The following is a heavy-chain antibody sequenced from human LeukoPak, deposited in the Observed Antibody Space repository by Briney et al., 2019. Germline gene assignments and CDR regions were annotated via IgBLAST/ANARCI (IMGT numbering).Heavy chain of an antibody. Sequence: SETLSLTCTVSGDSIISNIYWWDWVRLPPGKGLEWIGATFYTGRTFYSPSLKSRVTISVDTSKNQFSLDLSSVTAADTAVYYCARSLSWQQLAFDIWGQGTMVTVSS. V-gene: IGHV4-39*01. CDR1: GDSIISNIYW. CDR3: ARSLSWQQLAFDI. J-gene: IGHJ3*02. D-gene: IGHD6-13*01. CDR2: TFYTGRT.